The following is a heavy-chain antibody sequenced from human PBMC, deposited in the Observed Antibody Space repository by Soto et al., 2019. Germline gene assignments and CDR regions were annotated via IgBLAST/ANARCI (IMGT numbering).Heavy chain of an antibody. CDR2: IYYSGST. CDR1: GGSISSSSYY. CDR3: ARAGYCSGGSCYSLYYFDY. V-gene: IGHV4-31*03. D-gene: IGHD2-15*01. J-gene: IGHJ4*02. Sequence: SETLSLTCSVSGGSISSSSYYWSWIRQHAGKGLEWIGYIYYSGSTYYNPSLKSRVTISVDTSKNQFSLKLSSVTAADTAVYYCARAGYCSGGSCYSLYYFDYWGQGTLVTVS.